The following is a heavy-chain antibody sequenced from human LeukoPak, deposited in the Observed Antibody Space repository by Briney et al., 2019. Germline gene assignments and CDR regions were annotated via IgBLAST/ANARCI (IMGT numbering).Heavy chain of an antibody. Sequence: GGSLRLSCAASGFSFSSYGMHWVRQAPGKGLEWVALISKDGDNKYYADSVKGRFTISRDNSKNTLYLQMSSLRAEDTAVYYCVRDLTVGPIFFDYWGQGTLVTVSS. CDR3: VRDLTVGPIFFDY. CDR2: ISKDGDNK. V-gene: IGHV3-30*03. D-gene: IGHD1-26*01. CDR1: GFSFSSYG. J-gene: IGHJ4*02.